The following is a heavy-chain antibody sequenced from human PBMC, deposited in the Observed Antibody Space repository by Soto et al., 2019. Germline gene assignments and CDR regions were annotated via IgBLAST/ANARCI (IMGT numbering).Heavy chain of an antibody. CDR2: IYNSGST. D-gene: IGHD6-13*01. V-gene: IGHV4-4*02. Sequence: QVQLQESGPGLVKPSGTLSLTCAVSGGSISSSNWWSWVRQPPGKGLEWIGAIYNSGSTNYNPSLPGRAARPVDKSKNQFSLKLCSVTAADTAVYYCAGDRGSGSSWPYGIDVWGQGTTVTVSS. CDR3: AGDRGSGSSWPYGIDV. CDR1: GGSISSSNW. J-gene: IGHJ6*02.